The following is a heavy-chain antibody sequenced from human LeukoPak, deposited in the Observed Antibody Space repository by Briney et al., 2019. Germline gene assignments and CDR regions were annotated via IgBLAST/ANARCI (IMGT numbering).Heavy chain of an antibody. D-gene: IGHD1-26*01. CDR2: INPRSGGT. Sequence: ASVKVSCKASGYTFTGYYMHWVRQAPGQGLEWVGWINPRSGGTDYAQRLQGRVSMTTDTSIATAYMELSRLTSDDTAIYCCARGTIGSYSSVHDWGQGTLLIVSS. J-gene: IGHJ1*01. CDR1: GYTFTGYY. CDR3: ARGTIGSYSSVHD. V-gene: IGHV1-2*02.